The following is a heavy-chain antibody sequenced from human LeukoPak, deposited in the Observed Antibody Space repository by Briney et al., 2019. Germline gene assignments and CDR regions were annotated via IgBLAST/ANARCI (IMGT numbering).Heavy chain of an antibody. J-gene: IGHJ4*02. CDR1: GGSVSSGTYY. V-gene: IGHV4-61*01. CDR3: ARDRVRGNSNPFFDY. Sequence: SETLSLTCTVTGGSVSSGTYYWSWIRQPPGKGLEWIGYIYYSGTTNYNPSLKSRVTISVDTSKNQFSLKLSSVTAADTAVYYCARDRVRGNSNPFFDYWGQGTLVTVSS. D-gene: IGHD4-11*01. CDR2: IYYSGTT.